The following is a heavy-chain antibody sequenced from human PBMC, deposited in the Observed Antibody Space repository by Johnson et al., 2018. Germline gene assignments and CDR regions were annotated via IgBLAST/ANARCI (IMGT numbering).Heavy chain of an antibody. CDR1: GFTFSSYR. CDR2: ISFDGSNK. CDR3: AKYSGSYYYYYYMDV. V-gene: IGHV3-30*18. D-gene: IGHD1-26*01. Sequence: QLVESGGGLVKPGGSLRLSCAASGFTFSSYRMNWVRQAPGKGLERVAVISFDGSNKYYADSVKGRLTFSRDNSKNTLYLQMSSLRAEDTAVYYCAKYSGSYYYYYYMDVWGKGTTVTVSS. J-gene: IGHJ6*03.